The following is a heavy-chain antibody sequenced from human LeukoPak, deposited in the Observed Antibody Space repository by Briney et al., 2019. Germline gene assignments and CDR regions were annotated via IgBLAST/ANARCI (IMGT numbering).Heavy chain of an antibody. CDR1: GGSISSGGYY. CDR3: ATGLHLPTLFDY. CDR2: IYYSGST. D-gene: IGHD3-10*01. J-gene: IGHJ4*02. V-gene: IGHV4-31*03. Sequence: SKTLSLTCTVSGGSISSGGYYWSWIRQHPGKGLEWIGYIYYSGSTYYNPSLKCRVTISVDTSKNQFSLKLNSVTAADTAVYYCATGLHLPTLFDYWGQGTLVTVSS.